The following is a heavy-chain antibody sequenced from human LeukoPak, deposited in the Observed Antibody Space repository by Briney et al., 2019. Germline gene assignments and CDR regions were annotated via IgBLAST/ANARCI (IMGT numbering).Heavy chain of an antibody. CDR3: ARHGSDYCYGSGSYYRTRYYYYYMDV. V-gene: IGHV4-59*08. D-gene: IGHD3-10*01. Sequence: SETLSLTCTVSGGSISSYYWSWIRQPPGKGLEWIGYIYYSGSTNYNPSLKSRVTISVDTSKNQFSLKLSSVTAADTAVYYCARHGSDYCYGSGSYYRTRYYYYYMDVWGKGTTVTISS. CDR2: IYYSGST. CDR1: GGSISSYY. J-gene: IGHJ6*03.